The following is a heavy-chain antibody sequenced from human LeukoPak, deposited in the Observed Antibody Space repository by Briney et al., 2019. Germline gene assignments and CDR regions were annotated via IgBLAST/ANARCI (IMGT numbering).Heavy chain of an antibody. CDR1: GFAFSLSG. D-gene: IGHD4-17*01. V-gene: IGHV3-23*01. CDR3: AKDKDPGDDLAARYDYYYFYGVDV. CDR2: ISSSGRTT. J-gene: IGHJ6*02. Sequence: PGGSLRLSCAASGFAFSLSGINWVRQAPGRGLEWISCISSSGRTTYYADSVRGRFTISRDNSRNTVLLQLNSLRAEDTAVYYCAKDKDPGDDLAARYDYYYFYGVDVWGQGTTVTVSS.